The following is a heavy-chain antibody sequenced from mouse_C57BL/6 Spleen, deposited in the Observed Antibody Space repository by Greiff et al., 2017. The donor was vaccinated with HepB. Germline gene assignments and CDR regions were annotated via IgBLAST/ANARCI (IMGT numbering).Heavy chain of an antibody. D-gene: IGHD2-1*01. CDR2: ISSGSSTI. V-gene: IGHV5-17*01. J-gene: IGHJ2*01. CDR3: ARVGNYYYFDY. CDR1: GFTFSDYG. Sequence: EVKLQESGGGLVKPGGSLKLSCAASGFTFSDYGMHWVRQAPEKGLEWVAYISSGSSTIYYADTVKGRFTISRDNAKNTLFLQMTSLRSEDTAMYYCARVGNYYYFDYWGQGTTLTVSS.